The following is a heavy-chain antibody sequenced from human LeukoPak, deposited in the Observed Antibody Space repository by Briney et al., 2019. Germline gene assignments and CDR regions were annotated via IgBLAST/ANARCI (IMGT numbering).Heavy chain of an antibody. D-gene: IGHD6-19*01. CDR1: GYTFTSYG. CDR3: ARVTYSSGWYAGRGAFDI. V-gene: IGHV1-18*01. Sequence: PGASVKVSCKASGYTFTSYGISWVRQAPGQGLEWMGWISAYNGNTNYAQKLQGRVTMTTDTSTSTAYMELRSLRSDDTAVYYCARVTYSSGWYAGRGAFDIWGQGTMVTVSS. CDR2: ISAYNGNT. J-gene: IGHJ3*02.